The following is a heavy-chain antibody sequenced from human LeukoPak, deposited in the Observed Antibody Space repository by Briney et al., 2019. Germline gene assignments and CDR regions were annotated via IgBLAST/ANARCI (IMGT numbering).Heavy chain of an antibody. CDR3: ARQEVVGATGGDY. J-gene: IGHJ4*02. D-gene: IGHD1-26*01. CDR1: GGSISSSSYY. V-gene: IGHV4-39*01. CDR2: IYYSGST. Sequence: PSETLSLTCTVSGGSISSSSYYWGWIRQPPGKGLEWIGSIYYSGSTYYNPSLKSRVTISVDTSKNQFSLKLSSVTAVDTAVYYCARQEVVGATGGDYWGQGTLVTVSS.